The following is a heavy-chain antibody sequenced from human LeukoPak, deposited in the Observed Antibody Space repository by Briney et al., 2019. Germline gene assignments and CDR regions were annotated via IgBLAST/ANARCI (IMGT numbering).Heavy chain of an antibody. CDR3: ARNLPYNYYGSGSYYTAIDY. D-gene: IGHD3-10*01. CDR1: GFTFSSYN. J-gene: IGHJ4*02. V-gene: IGHV3-21*01. Sequence: GGSLRLSCAASGFTFSSYNMNWVRQAPGKGLEWVSSIGSSSSYIYYADSVKGRFTISRDNAKNSLYLQMNSLRAEDTAVYYCARNLPYNYYGSGSYYTAIDYWGQGTLVTVSS. CDR2: IGSSSSYI.